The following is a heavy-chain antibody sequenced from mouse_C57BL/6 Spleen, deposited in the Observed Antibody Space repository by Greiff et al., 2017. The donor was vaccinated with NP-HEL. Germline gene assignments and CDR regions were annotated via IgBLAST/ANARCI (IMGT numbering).Heavy chain of an antibody. CDR1: GYTFTSYW. J-gene: IGHJ2*01. CDR2: IDPSDSYT. CDR3: AGRLITSGVADY. V-gene: IGHV1-50*01. D-gene: IGHD1-1*01. Sequence: QVQLQQPGAELVKPGASVKLSCKASGYTFTSYWMQWVKQRPGQGLEWIGEIDPSDSYTNYNQKFKGKATLTVDTSSSTAYMQLSSLTSEVSAVYYCAGRLITSGVADYWGQGTTLTVSS.